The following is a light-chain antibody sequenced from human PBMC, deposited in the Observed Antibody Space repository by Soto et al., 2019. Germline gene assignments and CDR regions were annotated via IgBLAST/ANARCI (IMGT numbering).Light chain of an antibody. Sequence: QSALTQPASVSGSPGQSITISCTGTSSDVGGYNYVSWYQQHPGKAPKLMIYDVSNRTSGVSNRFSGSKSGNTASLTISGLQAEDEADYYCSSYTSNSTLVVFGGGTKLTVL. CDR1: SSDVGGYNY. CDR3: SSYTSNSTLVV. J-gene: IGLJ2*01. V-gene: IGLV2-14*01. CDR2: DVS.